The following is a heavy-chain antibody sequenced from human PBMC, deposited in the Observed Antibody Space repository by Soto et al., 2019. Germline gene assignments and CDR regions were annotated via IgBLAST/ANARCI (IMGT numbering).Heavy chain of an antibody. CDR3: AKGHYYYDSSGYSYFDY. J-gene: IGHJ4*02. D-gene: IGHD3-22*01. V-gene: IGHV3-23*01. CDR1: GFTFSSYA. CDR2: ISGSGGST. Sequence: GGSLRLSCAASGFTFSSYAMSWVRQAPGKGLEWVSAISGSGGSTYYADSVKGRFTISRDNSKNTLYLQMNSLRAEDTAVYYCAKGHYYYDSSGYSYFDYWGQGTLVTVSS.